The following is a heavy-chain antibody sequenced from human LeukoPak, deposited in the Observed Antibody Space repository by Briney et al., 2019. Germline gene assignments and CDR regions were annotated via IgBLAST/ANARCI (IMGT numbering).Heavy chain of an antibody. CDR2: ISWNSGSI. D-gene: IGHD5-18*01. CDR3: AKDLEYSYGYSSAFDY. V-gene: IGHV3-9*01. J-gene: IGHJ4*02. CDR1: GFTFDDYA. Sequence: GGSLRLSCAASGFTFDDYAMHWVRQAPGKGLEWVSGISWNSGSIGYADSVKGRFTISRDNAKNSLYLQMNSLRAEDTALYYCAKDLEYSYGYSSAFDYWGQGTLVTVSS.